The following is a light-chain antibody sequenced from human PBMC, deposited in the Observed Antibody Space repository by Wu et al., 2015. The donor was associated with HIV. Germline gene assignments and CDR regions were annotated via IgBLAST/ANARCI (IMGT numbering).Light chain of an antibody. Sequence: EIVLTQSPGTLSLSPGERATLSCRASQTVPNNYLAWLQQKPGQATQAPSSMVHPAGPLASQTGSVAVGLGQTSLFTISRLEAEDFAVYLCQQYGRTPRTFGQGTKVEIK. CDR2: VHP. CDR3: QQYGRTPRT. V-gene: IGKV3-20*01. CDR1: QTVPNNY. J-gene: IGKJ1*01.